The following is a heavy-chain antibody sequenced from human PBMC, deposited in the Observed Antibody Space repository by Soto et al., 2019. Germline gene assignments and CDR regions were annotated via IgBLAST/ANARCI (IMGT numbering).Heavy chain of an antibody. D-gene: IGHD3-22*01. V-gene: IGHV4-30-4*01. CDR2: ISYSGST. CDR1: GGSIISGNYY. J-gene: IGHJ4*02. CDR3: AHQGDFYDRLDS. Sequence: PSETLSVTCTVSGGSIISGNYYWSRHRQPPGKGLEWIGFISYSGSTYYNLSLKSRITISVDTSKNQFSLYLEMNSLRIDDTAVYYCAHQGDFYDRLDSWGQGTLVTVSS.